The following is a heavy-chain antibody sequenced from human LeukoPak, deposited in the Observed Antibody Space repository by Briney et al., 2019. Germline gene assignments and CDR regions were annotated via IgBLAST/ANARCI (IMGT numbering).Heavy chain of an antibody. CDR2: IYYGGST. Sequence: PSETLSLTCTVSGGSISSSSYHWGWIRQPPGKGLERIGTIYYGGSTYYNPSLKSRVTISIDTSNNQFFLKLNSVTAADTAVYYCARQRGKMRYFDFVALDYWGQGTLVTVSS. CDR3: ARQRGKMRYFDFVALDY. J-gene: IGHJ4*02. CDR1: GGSISSSSYH. D-gene: IGHD3-9*01. V-gene: IGHV4-39*01.